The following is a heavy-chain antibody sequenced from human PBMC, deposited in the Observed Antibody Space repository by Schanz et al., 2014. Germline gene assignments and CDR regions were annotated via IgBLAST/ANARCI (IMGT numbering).Heavy chain of an antibody. V-gene: IGHV3-30*04. Sequence: QVQLVESGGCVVQPGRSLRLSCAASGFTFSSYAMHWVRQAPGKGLEWVAVIWYDGNNKFYADSVKGRFTISRDNSKNTLDLQMNSLRAEDTALYYCAKDRQTTVNRVGYYYGMDVWGQGTTVTVSS. CDR2: IWYDGNNK. CDR3: AKDRQTTVNRVGYYYGMDV. D-gene: IGHD4-4*01. CDR1: GFTFSSYA. J-gene: IGHJ6*02.